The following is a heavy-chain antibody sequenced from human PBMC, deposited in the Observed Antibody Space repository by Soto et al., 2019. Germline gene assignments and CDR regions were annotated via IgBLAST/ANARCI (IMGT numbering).Heavy chain of an antibody. Sequence: GASVKVSCKASGYTFTSYGISWVRQAPGQGLEWMGWISAYNGNTNYAQKLQGRVTMTTDTSTSTAYMELRSLRSDDTAVYYCAMLGGYCSGGSCYSDYYYYMDVWGKGTTVTVSS. J-gene: IGHJ6*03. CDR2: ISAYNGNT. CDR1: GYTFTSYG. D-gene: IGHD2-15*01. CDR3: AMLGGYCSGGSCYSDYYYYMDV. V-gene: IGHV1-18*01.